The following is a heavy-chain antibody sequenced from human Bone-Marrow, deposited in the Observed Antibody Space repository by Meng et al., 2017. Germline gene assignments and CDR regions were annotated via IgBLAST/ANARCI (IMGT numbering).Heavy chain of an antibody. CDR1: GFTFYGYG. CDR2: ITSDGSNK. V-gene: IGHV3-33*01. D-gene: IGHD5-12*01. CDR3: ARDGPHYDVDY. Sequence: GESLKISCTTSGFTFYGYGMHWVRQAPGKGLEWVALITSDGSNKYYADSVKGRFTISRDNSKNTLYLQINSLRAEDTAAYFCARDGPHYDVDYWGQGTLVTVSS. J-gene: IGHJ4*02.